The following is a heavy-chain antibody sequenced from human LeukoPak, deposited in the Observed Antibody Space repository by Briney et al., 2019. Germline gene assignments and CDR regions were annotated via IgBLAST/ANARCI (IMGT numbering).Heavy chain of an antibody. CDR1: GFTFSSYA. Sequence: GGSLRLSCAASGFTFSSYAMHWVRQAPGKGLEWVAVISYDGSNKYYADSVKGRFTISRDNSKNTLYLQMNSLRAEDTAVYYCARDGADYDFWSGYYYYYYMDVWGKGTTVTVSS. V-gene: IGHV3-30*01. CDR2: ISYDGSNK. D-gene: IGHD3-3*01. CDR3: ARDGADYDFWSGYYYYYYMDV. J-gene: IGHJ6*03.